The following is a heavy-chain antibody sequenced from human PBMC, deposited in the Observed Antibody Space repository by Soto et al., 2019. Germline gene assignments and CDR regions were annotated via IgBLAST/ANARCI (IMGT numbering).Heavy chain of an antibody. J-gene: IGHJ4*02. D-gene: IGHD3-10*01. CDR2: ISYDGSNK. CDR1: GFTFSSYG. CDR3: AKDARYGSGSFDY. Sequence: PGGSLRLSCAASGFTFSSYGMHWVRQAPGKGLEWVAVISYDGSNKYYADSVKGRFTISRDNSKNTLYLQMNSLRAEDTAVYYCAKDARYGSGSFDYWGQGTLVTVSS. V-gene: IGHV3-30*18.